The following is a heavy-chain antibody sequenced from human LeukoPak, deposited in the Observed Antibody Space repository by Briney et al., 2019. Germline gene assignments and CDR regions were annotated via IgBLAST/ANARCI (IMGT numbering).Heavy chain of an antibody. CDR3: ARGWRIDY. CDR2: IKPDGSDK. D-gene: IGHD5-24*01. CDR1: GFGFSSFW. V-gene: IGHV3-7*01. J-gene: IGHJ4*02. Sequence: GSLRLSCAASGFGFSSFWMNWVRQAPGKGLEWVARIKPDGSDKYYVDSVKGRFTISRDHVKNSLSLQMDSLRAEDTAVYYCARGWRIDYWGQGTLVTVSS.